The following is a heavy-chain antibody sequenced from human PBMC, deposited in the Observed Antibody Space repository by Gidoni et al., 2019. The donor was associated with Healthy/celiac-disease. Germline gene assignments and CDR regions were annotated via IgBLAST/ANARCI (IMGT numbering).Heavy chain of an antibody. CDR1: GFTLSSYG. CDR2: ISYDGSNK. D-gene: IGHD6-19*01. CDR3: AKSLIRIAVADAFDI. J-gene: IGHJ3*02. Sequence: QVQLVESGGGVVQPGRSLRLSCAAYGFTLSSYGMHWVRQAPGKGLEWVAVISYDGSNKYYADSVKGRFTISRDNSKNTLYLQMNSLRAEDTAVYYCAKSLIRIAVADAFDIWGQGTMVTVSS. V-gene: IGHV3-30*18.